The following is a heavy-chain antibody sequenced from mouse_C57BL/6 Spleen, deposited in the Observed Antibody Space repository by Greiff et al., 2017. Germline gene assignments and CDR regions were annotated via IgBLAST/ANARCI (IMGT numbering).Heavy chain of an antibody. CDR1: GYTFTSYW. CDR3: ARGRKELGPFAY. D-gene: IGHD4-1*01. Sequence: VQGVESGAELAKPGASVKLSCKASGYTFTSYWMHWVKQRPGQGLEWIGYINPSSGYTKYNQKFKDKATLTADKSSSTAYMQLSSLTYEDSAVYYCARGRKELGPFAYWCQGTLVTVSA. J-gene: IGHJ3*01. CDR2: INPSSGYT. V-gene: IGHV1-7*01.